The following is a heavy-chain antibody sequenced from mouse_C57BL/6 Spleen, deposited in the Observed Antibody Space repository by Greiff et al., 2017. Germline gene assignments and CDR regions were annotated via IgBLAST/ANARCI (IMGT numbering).Heavy chain of an antibody. V-gene: IGHV1-76*01. D-gene: IGHD3-3*01. Sequence: QVQLQQSGAELVRPGASVKLSCKASGYTFTDYYINWVKQRPGQGLEWIARIYPGSGNTYYNEKFKGKATLTAEKSSSTAYMQLSSLTSEDSAVYFCARDLGQKYFDYWGQGTTLTVSS. CDR1: GYTFTDYY. CDR2: IYPGSGNT. CDR3: ARDLGQKYFDY. J-gene: IGHJ2*01.